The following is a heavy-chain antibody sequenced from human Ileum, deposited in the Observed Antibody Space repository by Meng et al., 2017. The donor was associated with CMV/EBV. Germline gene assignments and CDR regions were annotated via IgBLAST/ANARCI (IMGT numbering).Heavy chain of an antibody. Sequence: GGSLRLSCAASGFTFSSYWMSWVRQAPGKGLEWVANIKEDGGETYYVDSVKGRFTISRDNAKNSLHLQMNSLRVEDTAVYYCARGRGYPGDYWGQGTLVTVSS. CDR3: ARGRGYPGDY. V-gene: IGHV3-7*01. J-gene: IGHJ4*02. CDR1: GFTFSSYW. CDR2: IKEDGGET. D-gene: IGHD3-10*01.